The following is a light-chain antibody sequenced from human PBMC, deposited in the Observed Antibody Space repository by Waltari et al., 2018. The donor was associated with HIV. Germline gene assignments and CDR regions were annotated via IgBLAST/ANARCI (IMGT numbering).Light chain of an antibody. J-gene: IGLJ3*02. V-gene: IGLV1-47*01. Sequence: QSVLTQPPSASGTPGQRVTISCSGSRSNIGNNDVYWFQQLPGTAPKLLIYRDSQRPPGGPNQVTGSKSGTSASRAIRGLRSEDEADYYWDSWDNSLSGRVFGGGTKLTVL. CDR1: RSNIGNND. CDR3: DSWDNSLSGRV. CDR2: RDS.